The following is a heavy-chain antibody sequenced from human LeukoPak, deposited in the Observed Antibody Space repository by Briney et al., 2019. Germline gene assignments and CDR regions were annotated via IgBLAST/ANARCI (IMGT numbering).Heavy chain of an antibody. J-gene: IGHJ3*02. V-gene: IGHV6-1*01. CDR1: GDSVSSNSAA. CDR2: TYYRSKWYN. Sequence: SQTLSLTCAISGDSVSSNSAAWNWIRQSPSRGLEWLGRTYYRSKWYNDYAVSVKSRITINPDTSKNQFSLQLNSVTPEDTAVYYCARDRYDILTGPPGGHEGVVDAFDIWGQGTMVTVSS. D-gene: IGHD3-9*01. CDR3: ARDRYDILTGPPGGHEGVVDAFDI.